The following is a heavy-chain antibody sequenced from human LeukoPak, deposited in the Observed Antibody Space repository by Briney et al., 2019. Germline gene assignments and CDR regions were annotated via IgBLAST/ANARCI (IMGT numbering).Heavy chain of an antibody. J-gene: IGHJ4*02. Sequence: QSGGSLRLSCAASGFTFSNCAMSWVRQAPGKGLEWVSALSGSGGTTYYADSVKGRFTISRDNSKNTLYLRMNSLRAEDTAVYYCAREWLELHSLQPNTPPSFDYWGQGTLVTVSS. CDR2: LSGSGGTT. V-gene: IGHV3-23*01. CDR3: AREWLELHSLQPNTPPSFDY. D-gene: IGHD1-7*01. CDR1: GFTFSNCA.